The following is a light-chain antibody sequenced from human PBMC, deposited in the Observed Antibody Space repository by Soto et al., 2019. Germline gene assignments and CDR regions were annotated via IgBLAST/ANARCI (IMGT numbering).Light chain of an antibody. CDR3: MQGTHWPPT. J-gene: IGKJ1*01. CDR1: HSIVYSGGQAY. Sequence: DVVMTQSPLSLPVTLGQPASISCRSSHSIVYSGGQAYLSWFQQRPGQSPRRLIYRASNRDSGVPDRFSGSGSGTDFTLQIDRVEAEDVGVYYCMQGTHWPPTFGRGTRVEIK. CDR2: RAS. V-gene: IGKV2-30*01.